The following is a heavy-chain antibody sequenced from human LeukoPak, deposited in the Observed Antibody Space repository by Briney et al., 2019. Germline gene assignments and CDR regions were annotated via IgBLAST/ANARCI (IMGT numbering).Heavy chain of an antibody. D-gene: IGHD5-18*01. CDR3: ARTIGGYSYGYGFDY. CDR2: IYYSGST. Sequence: SETLSLTCTVSGGSISSSSYYWGWIRQPPGKGLEWIGSIYYSGSTYYNPSLKSRVTISVDTSKNQFSLKLSSVTAADTAVYYCARTIGGYSYGYGFDYWGQRTLVTVSS. CDR1: GGSISSSSYY. J-gene: IGHJ4*02. V-gene: IGHV4-39*07.